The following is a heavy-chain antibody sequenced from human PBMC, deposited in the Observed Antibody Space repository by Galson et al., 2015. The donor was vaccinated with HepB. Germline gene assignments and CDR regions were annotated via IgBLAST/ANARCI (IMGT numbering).Heavy chain of an antibody. J-gene: IGHJ5*02. Sequence: QSGAEVTRPGESLRIPCTGSGSSFTTYWITWVRQMPGKGLEWLGRIEPSGSYTNYSPSFQGHVTISADKSINTACLQWNSLKASDTAMYYCARLYCSSATCYNWFGPWGQGTLVTVSS. CDR3: ARLYCSSATCYNWFGP. D-gene: IGHD2-15*01. CDR2: IEPSGSYT. CDR1: GSSFTTYW. V-gene: IGHV5-10-1*01.